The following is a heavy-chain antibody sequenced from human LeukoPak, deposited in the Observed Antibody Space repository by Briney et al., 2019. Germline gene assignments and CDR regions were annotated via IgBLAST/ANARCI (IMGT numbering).Heavy chain of an antibody. V-gene: IGHV4/OR15-8*02. Sequence: SETLSLTCFVSGGSISNGNWCTWVRQPPGKGLEWIGEIYHTGTTNYNASLECRVTISIDESNNRFSLNLRSLTAADTAIYYCATRSPLVNAILWGQGTLVTVSS. J-gene: IGHJ4*02. CDR3: ATRSPLVNAIL. D-gene: IGHD1-26*01. CDR2: IYHTGTT. CDR1: GGSISNGNW.